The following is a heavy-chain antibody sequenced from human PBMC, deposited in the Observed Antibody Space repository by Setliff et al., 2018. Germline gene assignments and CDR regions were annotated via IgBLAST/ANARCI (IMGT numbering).Heavy chain of an antibody. D-gene: IGHD2-15*01. CDR3: AASYCNGGRCYSVPLGY. J-gene: IGHJ4*02. V-gene: IGHV3-64*02. Sequence: GGSLRLSCAASGFTFSRYSMYWVRQAPGKGLEYVSAITANGGRTYYVDSVKDRFTISRDNSKNTLYLQMSSLRAEDMAVYYLAASYCNGGRCYSVPLGYWGRGTLVTVSS. CDR2: ITANGGRT. CDR1: GFTFSRYS.